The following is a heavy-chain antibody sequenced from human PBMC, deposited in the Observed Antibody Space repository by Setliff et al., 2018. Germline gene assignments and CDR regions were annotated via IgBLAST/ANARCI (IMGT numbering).Heavy chain of an antibody. Sequence: ASETLSLTCTVSGGSISSYYWSWIRQPAGKGLEWIGHIYIGGSANYNPSLKSRVTMSIDTSKNQFSLKLNSVTAADMAVYYCAREQWLDPPGYYYMDVWGKGTTVTVSS. CDR1: GGSISSYY. CDR2: IYIGGSA. D-gene: IGHD6-19*01. CDR3: AREQWLDPPGYYYMDV. J-gene: IGHJ6*03. V-gene: IGHV4-4*07.